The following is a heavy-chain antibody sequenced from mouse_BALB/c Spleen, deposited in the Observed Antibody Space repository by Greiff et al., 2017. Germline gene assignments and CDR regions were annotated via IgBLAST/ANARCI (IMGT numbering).Heavy chain of an antibody. V-gene: IGHV5-4*02. CDR2: ISDGGSYT. CDR3: AREGQGYAMDY. CDR1: GFTFSDYY. Sequence: VQLKESGGGLVKPGGSLKLSCAASGFTFSDYYMYWVRQTPEKRLEWVATISDGGSYTYYPDSVKGRFTISRDNAKNNLYLQMSSLKSEDTAMYYCAREGQGYAMDYWGQGTSVTVSS. J-gene: IGHJ4*01.